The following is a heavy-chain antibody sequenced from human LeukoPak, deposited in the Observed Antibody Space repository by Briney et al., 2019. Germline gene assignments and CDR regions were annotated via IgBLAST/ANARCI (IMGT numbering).Heavy chain of an antibody. CDR3: ARSYRDYDILTGYYARFDY. D-gene: IGHD3-9*01. CDR1: GGTFSSYA. V-gene: IGHV1-69*13. J-gene: IGHJ4*02. CDR2: IIPIFGTA. Sequence: GAPVKVSCKASGGTFSSYAISWVRQAPGQGLEWMGGIIPIFGTANYAQKFQGRVTITADESTSTAYMELSSLRSEDTAVYYCARSYRDYDILTGYYARFDYWGQGTLVTVSS.